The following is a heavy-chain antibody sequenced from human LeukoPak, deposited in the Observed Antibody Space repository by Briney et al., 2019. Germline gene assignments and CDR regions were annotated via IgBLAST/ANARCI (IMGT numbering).Heavy chain of an antibody. CDR1: GYSISSGYY. Sequence: SETLSLTCDVSGYSISSGYYWGWIRQPPGKGLEWIGSIYHSGSTYYNPSLKSRVTISVDTSKNQFSLKLSSVTAADTAVYYCARQNSIAAAGNWFDPWGQGTLVTVSS. V-gene: IGHV4-38-2*01. CDR2: IYHSGST. D-gene: IGHD6-13*01. J-gene: IGHJ5*02. CDR3: ARQNSIAAAGNWFDP.